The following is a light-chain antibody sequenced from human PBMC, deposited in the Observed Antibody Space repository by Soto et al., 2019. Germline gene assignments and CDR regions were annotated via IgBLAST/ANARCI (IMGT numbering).Light chain of an antibody. CDR1: HDIGKS. CDR3: QNYNSAPFI. CDR2: GAS. Sequence: DFQMTQSPPSLSASIGDRVTVTCRASHDIGKSLAWYQQRPGKSPTLLIYGASTLQSGVPPRFSGSGSGTDFTLAISTLRPEDVASYYCQNYNSAPFIFGGGTKV. J-gene: IGKJ4*01. V-gene: IGKV1-27*01.